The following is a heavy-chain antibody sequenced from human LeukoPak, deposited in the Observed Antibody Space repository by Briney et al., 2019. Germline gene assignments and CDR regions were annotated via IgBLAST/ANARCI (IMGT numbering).Heavy chain of an antibody. CDR1: SGSISSYY. V-gene: IGHV4-59*08. J-gene: IGHJ5*02. Sequence: PSETLSLTCTVSSGSISSYYWSWIRQPPGKGLEWIGYIYYSGSTNYNPSLKSRVTISVDTSKNQFSLKLSSVTAADTAVYYCARHYGDFGNWFDPWGQGTLVTVSS. D-gene: IGHD4-17*01. CDR3: ARHYGDFGNWFDP. CDR2: IYYSGST.